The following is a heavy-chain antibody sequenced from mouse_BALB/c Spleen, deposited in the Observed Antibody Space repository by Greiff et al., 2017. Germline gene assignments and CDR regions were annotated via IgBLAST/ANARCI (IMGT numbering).Heavy chain of an antibody. CDR2: ISNGGGST. Sequence: EVHLVESGGGLVQPGGSLKLSCAASGFTFSSYTMSWVRQTPEKRLEWVAYISNGGGSTYYPDTVKGRFTISRDNAKNTLYLQMSSLKSEDTAMYYCARWATMITTAFAYWGQGTLVTVSA. J-gene: IGHJ3*01. D-gene: IGHD2-4*01. V-gene: IGHV5-12-2*01. CDR3: ARWATMITTAFAY. CDR1: GFTFSSYT.